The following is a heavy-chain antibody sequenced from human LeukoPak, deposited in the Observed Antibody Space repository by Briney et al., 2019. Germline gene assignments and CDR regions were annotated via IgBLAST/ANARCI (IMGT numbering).Heavy chain of an antibody. CDR2: MYYSGST. CDR3: ASGVKTTVPPGYYYYYMDV. J-gene: IGHJ6*03. CDR1: GFSISSYY. Sequence: PSETLSLTCSASGFSISSYYWSWIRQPPGKGLEWIGYMYYSGSTNYNPSLKSRVTISVDTSKNQFSLKLSSVTAADTAVYYCASGVKTTVPPGYYYYYMDVSGTGTKVTVSS. V-gene: IGHV4-59*01. D-gene: IGHD4-17*01.